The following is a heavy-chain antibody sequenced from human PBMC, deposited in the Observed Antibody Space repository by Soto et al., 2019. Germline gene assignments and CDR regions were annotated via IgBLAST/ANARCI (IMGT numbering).Heavy chain of an antibody. CDR2: MSPNSGKT. Sequence: QVQLVQSGAEVKKPGASVKVSCKASGYTFTTFDINWVRQATGQGLEWMGWMSPNSGKTGYAQKFQGRVTLTRDTSITTAYMELSSLRSEDTAVYYCARGIDAGVDYWGQGTLVTVSS. CDR1: GYTFTTFD. V-gene: IGHV1-8*01. CDR3: ARGIDAGVDY. J-gene: IGHJ4*02.